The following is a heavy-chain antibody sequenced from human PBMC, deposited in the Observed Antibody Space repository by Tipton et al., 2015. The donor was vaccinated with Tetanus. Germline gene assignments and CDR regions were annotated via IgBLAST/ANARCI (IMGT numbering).Heavy chain of an antibody. CDR2: MYYSGST. J-gene: IGHJ4*02. CDR1: GASISSSDYY. CDR3: ARDRGVSRGVDY. Sequence: TLSLTCTVSGASISSSDYYWGWIRQPPGKGLEWIGSMYYSGSTYYNSSLQSRVTISLDTSKNQFSLKLSSVTAADTAVYYCARDRGVSRGVDYWGQGTLVTVSS. V-gene: IGHV4-39*07. D-gene: IGHD3-10*01.